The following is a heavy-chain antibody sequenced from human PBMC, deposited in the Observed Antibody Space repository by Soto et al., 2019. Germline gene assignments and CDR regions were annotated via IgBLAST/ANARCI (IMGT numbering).Heavy chain of an antibody. V-gene: IGHV1-18*01. CDR2: ISGYNGDT. J-gene: IGHJ6*02. CDR1: GYTFSRYG. Sequence: QGQLVQSGPEAKKPGASVKVSCKASGYTFSRYGISWVRQAPGQGLEWMGWISGYNGDTKYAQKVQGRVTMTIDTSTYTAYREWRSLTSDDTAIYYCAKNGQPPYYYYGMDVWGQGTTVTVSS. CDR3: AKNGQPPYYYYGMDV. D-gene: IGHD2-8*01.